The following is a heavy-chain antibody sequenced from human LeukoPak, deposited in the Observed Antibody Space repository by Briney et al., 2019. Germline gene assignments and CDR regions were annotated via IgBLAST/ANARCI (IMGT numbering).Heavy chain of an antibody. Sequence: SETLSLTCAVYGGSFSGYYWSWIRQPPGKGLEWIGYIYYSGSTNYNPSLKSRVTISVDTSKNQFSLKLSSVTAADTAVYYCARTTPLIYFDYWGQGTLVTVSS. J-gene: IGHJ4*02. CDR1: GGSFSGYY. CDR2: IYYSGST. CDR3: ARTTPLIYFDY. V-gene: IGHV4-59*08. D-gene: IGHD1-1*01.